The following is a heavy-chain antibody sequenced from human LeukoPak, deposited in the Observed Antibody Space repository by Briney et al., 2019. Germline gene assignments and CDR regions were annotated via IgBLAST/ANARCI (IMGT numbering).Heavy chain of an antibody. Sequence: GGSLRLSCAASGFTFSSYWMNWVRQAPGKGLVWVSRIASDGSSTTYADSVKGRFNISRDNAKNTLYLQMNSLRVEDTAVYYCARGRPHGNDYWGQGTLVTVSS. CDR2: IASDGSST. J-gene: IGHJ4*02. V-gene: IGHV3-74*01. CDR3: ARGRPHGNDY. CDR1: GFTFSSYW. D-gene: IGHD4-23*01.